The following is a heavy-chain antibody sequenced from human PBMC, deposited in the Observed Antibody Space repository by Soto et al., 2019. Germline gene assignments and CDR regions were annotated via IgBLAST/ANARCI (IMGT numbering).Heavy chain of an antibody. CDR3: ARDRSNTHYYDSSGYYFPY. Sequence: ASVKVSCKASGYTFTSYGISWVRQAPGQGLEWMGWISAYNGNTNYAQKLQGRVTMTTDTSTSTAYMELSSLRSEDTAVYYCARDRSNTHYYDSSGYYFPYWGQGTLVTVSS. CDR2: ISAYNGNT. D-gene: IGHD3-22*01. J-gene: IGHJ4*02. CDR1: GYTFTSYG. V-gene: IGHV1-18*01.